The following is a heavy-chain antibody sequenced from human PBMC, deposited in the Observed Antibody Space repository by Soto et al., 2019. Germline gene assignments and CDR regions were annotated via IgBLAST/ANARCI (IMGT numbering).Heavy chain of an antibody. V-gene: IGHV4-39*01. D-gene: IGHD5-18*01. CDR1: GVSSSSSSYY. CDR3: ASFGLVSGYSYGSGSFDY. CDR2: IYYSGST. Sequence: PSETLPLTCTVSGVSSSSSSYYLGWIRKPPGKGLEWIGSIYYSGSTYYNPSLKSRVTISVDTSKNQFSLKLSSVTAADTAVYYFASFGLVSGYSYGSGSFDYWGQGTLFTVSS. J-gene: IGHJ4*02.